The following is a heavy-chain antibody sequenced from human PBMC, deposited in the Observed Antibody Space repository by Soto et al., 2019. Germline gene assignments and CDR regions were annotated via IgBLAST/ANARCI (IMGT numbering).Heavy chain of an antibody. V-gene: IGHV1-18*01. Sequence: ASVKVSCKASGYTFTSYGISWVRQAPGQGLEWMGWISAYNGSTNYAQKLQGRVTMTTDTSTSTAYMELRSLRSDDTAVYYCARDLDIVLMVYALGPWFDPWGQGTLVTVSS. CDR1: GYTFTSYG. D-gene: IGHD2-8*01. CDR3: ARDLDIVLMVYALGPWFDP. CDR2: ISAYNGST. J-gene: IGHJ5*02.